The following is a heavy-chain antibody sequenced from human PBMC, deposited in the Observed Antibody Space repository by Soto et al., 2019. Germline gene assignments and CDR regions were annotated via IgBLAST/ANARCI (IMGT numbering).Heavy chain of an antibody. D-gene: IGHD3-10*01. CDR3: ERDSQVVWFGEPNQSVYGMDV. J-gene: IGHJ6*02. CDR2: ISAYNGNT. CDR1: GYTFTSYG. V-gene: IGHV1-18*01. Sequence: QVQLVQSGAEVKKPGASVKVSCKASGYTFTSYGISWVRQAPGQGLEWMGWISAYNGNTNYAQKLQGRVTMTTDTSTXXVXMXXRSLRSDDTAVYYCERDSQVVWFGEPNQSVYGMDVWGQGTTVTVSS.